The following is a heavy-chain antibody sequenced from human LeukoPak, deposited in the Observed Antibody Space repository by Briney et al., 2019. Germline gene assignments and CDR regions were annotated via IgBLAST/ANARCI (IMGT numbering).Heavy chain of an antibody. D-gene: IGHD6-13*01. CDR1: GGSISSFY. Sequence: PSETLSLTCTVSGGSISSFYWSWIRQPPGKGLEWIGYIAYSGSAHYNPSLRCRATIPVDTSKHQFSLKLSSVTATDTAVYCCAREVLAAAGTYDYWGQGTLVTVSS. CDR3: AREVLAAAGTYDY. V-gene: IGHV4-59*01. J-gene: IGHJ4*02. CDR2: IAYSGSA.